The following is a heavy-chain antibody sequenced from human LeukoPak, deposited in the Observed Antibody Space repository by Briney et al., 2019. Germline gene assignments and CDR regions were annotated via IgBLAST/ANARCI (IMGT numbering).Heavy chain of an antibody. Sequence: GRSLRLSCAPSGFTLSSYWMHWVRQAAGTGLVWVSRVNSDGISTSYAAAVKSRFTILRDNAMNTLYVQMNSLRAEDTAVYYCARDFNGHYLNYWGQGTLVTVSS. V-gene: IGHV3-74*01. CDR1: GFTLSSYW. J-gene: IGHJ4*02. CDR2: VNSDGIST. D-gene: IGHD2-8*01. CDR3: ARDFNGHYLNY.